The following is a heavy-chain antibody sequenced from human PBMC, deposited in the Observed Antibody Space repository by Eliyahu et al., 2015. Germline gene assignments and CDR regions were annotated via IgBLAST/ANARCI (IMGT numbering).Heavy chain of an antibody. D-gene: IGHD3-10*01. Sequence: VQLVESGGGLVKPGGSLRLSCAASGFTFSXYSMNWVRQAPGKGLEWGSSISSSSSYIYYADSVKGRFTISRDNAKNSLYLQMNSLRAEDTAVYYCARDPGIRIGNYYFDYWGQGTLVTVSS. V-gene: IGHV3-21*01. J-gene: IGHJ4*02. CDR1: GFTFSXYS. CDR2: ISSSSSYI. CDR3: ARDPGIRIGNYYFDY.